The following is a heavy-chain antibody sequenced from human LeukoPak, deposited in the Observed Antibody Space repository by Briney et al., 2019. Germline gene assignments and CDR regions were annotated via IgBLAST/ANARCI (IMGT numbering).Heavy chain of an antibody. D-gene: IGHD3-16*01. CDR2: IYYSGST. CDR1: GGSISSYY. CDR3: ARFGGNSAFDI. Sequence: SETLSLTCTVSGGSISSYYWSWIRQPPGRGLEWIGYIYYSGSTNYNPSLKSRVTISVDTSKNQFSLNLNSVTAADTAIYYCARFGGNSAFDIWGQETMVTVSS. V-gene: IGHV4-59*12. J-gene: IGHJ3*02.